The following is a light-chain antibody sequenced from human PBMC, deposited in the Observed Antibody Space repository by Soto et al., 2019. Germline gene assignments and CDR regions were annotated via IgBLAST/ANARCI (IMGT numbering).Light chain of an antibody. CDR1: SSDVGSYKY. CDR2: DVS. J-gene: IGLJ2*01. V-gene: IGLV2-14*01. CDR3: SSYTSSSTVV. Sequence: QSVLTQPASVSGSPGQSITISCTGTSSDVGSYKYVSWYQQHPGKAPKLMIYDVSNRPSWVSNRFSGSKSGNTASLTISGLQAEDEADYYCSSYTSSSTVVFGGGTKVTVL.